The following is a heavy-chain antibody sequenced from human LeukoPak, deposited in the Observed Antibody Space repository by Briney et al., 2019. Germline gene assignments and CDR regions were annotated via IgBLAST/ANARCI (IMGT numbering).Heavy chain of an antibody. J-gene: IGHJ5*02. CDR1: GDSITSGGYY. Sequence: PSETLSLTCTVSGDSITSGGYYWSWIRQHPGKGLEWIGHIYYSGSTYYNPSLQSRVTLSVDTSKDHFSLKLSSVTAADTAVYYCAGRVDYYGSETRGWFDPWGQGTLVTVSS. V-gene: IGHV4-31*03. D-gene: IGHD3-10*01. CDR2: IYYSGST. CDR3: AGRVDYYGSETRGWFDP.